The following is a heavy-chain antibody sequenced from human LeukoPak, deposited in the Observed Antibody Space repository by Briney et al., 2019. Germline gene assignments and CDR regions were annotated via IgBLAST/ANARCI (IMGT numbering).Heavy chain of an antibody. CDR1: GYTFTGYY. J-gene: IGHJ4*02. CDR2: INPNSGGT. D-gene: IGHD5-18*01. Sequence: ASVKVSCKASGYTFTGYYMHWVRQAPGQGLEWMGRINPNSGGTNYAQKFHGRVTMTRDTSISTAYMELSRLRSDDTAVYYCARDIKGYSYGYGYWGQGTLVTVSS. CDR3: ARDIKGYSYGYGY. V-gene: IGHV1-2*06.